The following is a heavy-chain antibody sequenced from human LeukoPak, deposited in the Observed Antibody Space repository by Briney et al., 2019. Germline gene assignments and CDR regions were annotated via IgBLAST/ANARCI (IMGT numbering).Heavy chain of an antibody. CDR2: INPIGGST. V-gene: IGHV1-46*01. D-gene: IGHD1-26*01. J-gene: IGHJ4*02. CDR3: ARNPGASGSYPGSPCDR. CDR1: GYTFTGYY. Sequence: ASVKVSCKASGYTFTGYYIHWMRQAPGQGLEWMGIINPIGGSTNYAQKFQGRVTMTRDTSTSTVYMELSSLRSEDTALYYCARNPGASGSYPGSPCDRWGQGTLVTVSS.